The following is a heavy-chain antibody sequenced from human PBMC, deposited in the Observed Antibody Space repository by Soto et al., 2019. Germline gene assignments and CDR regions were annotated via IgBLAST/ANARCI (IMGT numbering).Heavy chain of an antibody. CDR1: GFTFSSYA. D-gene: IGHD3-10*01. V-gene: IGHV3-30-3*01. CDR2: ISYDGSNK. J-gene: IGHJ5*02. CDR3: ARDKYYYGSVPFDP. Sequence: GGSQRLSCAASGFTFSSYAMHWVRQAPGKGLEWVAVISYDGSNKYYADSVKGRFTISRDNSKNTLYLQMNSLRAEGTAVYYCARDKYYYGSVPFDPWGQGTLVTVSS.